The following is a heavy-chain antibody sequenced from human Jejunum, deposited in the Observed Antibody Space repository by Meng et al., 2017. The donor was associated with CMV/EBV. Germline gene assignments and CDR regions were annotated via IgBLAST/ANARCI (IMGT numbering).Heavy chain of an antibody. CDR3: ARGLMGCTSTSCYSGWFDP. D-gene: IGHD2-2*02. CDR1: TYS. Sequence: TYSMNGVRKATGKGLEWVSSISGSGDNIYYADSVKGRFTISRDNAKNSLFLQMNSLRAEDTAVYYCARGLMGCTSTSCYSGWFDPWGQGTLVTVSS. CDR2: ISGSGDNI. V-gene: IGHV3-21*01. J-gene: IGHJ5*02.